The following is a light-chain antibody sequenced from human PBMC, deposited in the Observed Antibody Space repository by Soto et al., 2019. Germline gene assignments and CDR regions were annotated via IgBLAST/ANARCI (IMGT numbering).Light chain of an antibody. J-gene: IGKJ1*01. CDR1: QDISDD. Sequence: AIQMTQSPSSLSASVGDRVTITCRASQDISDDVVWYQQTPGKAPKLLISGASRLQSGVPSRFSGSGSGAAFTLTITSLRPEDSAAYYCLQNHNYPRTFGQGTKVDIK. V-gene: IGKV1-6*01. CDR2: GAS. CDR3: LQNHNYPRT.